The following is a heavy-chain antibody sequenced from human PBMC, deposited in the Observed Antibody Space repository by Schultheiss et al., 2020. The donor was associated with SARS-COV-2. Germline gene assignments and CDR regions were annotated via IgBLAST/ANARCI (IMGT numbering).Heavy chain of an antibody. V-gene: IGHV4-59*12. Sequence: SETLSLTCTVSGGSISSYYWSWIRQPAGKGLEWIGYIYYSGSTNYNPSLKSRLVMSIDTSKNQFSMRLTSVTAADTAVYYCATFPSGFLYFDYWGQGTPVTVSS. CDR1: GGSISSYY. CDR3: ATFPSGFLYFDY. J-gene: IGHJ4*02. CDR2: IYYSGST. D-gene: IGHD6-19*01.